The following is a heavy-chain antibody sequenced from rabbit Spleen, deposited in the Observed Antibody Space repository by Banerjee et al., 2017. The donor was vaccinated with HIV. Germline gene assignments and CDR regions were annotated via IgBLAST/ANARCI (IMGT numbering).Heavy chain of an antibody. J-gene: IGHJ4*01. CDR2: INTYTGKP. CDR3: ARDLASVVGWNFNL. D-gene: IGHD3-1*01. Sequence: QEQLVESGGGLVKPEGSLTLACKASGFSFSDRDVMCWVRQAPGKGLQWIACINTYTGKPVYATWPKGRFTISRTSSTTVTLQMTRLTAADTATYFCARDLASVVGWNFNLWGPGTLVTVS. V-gene: IGHV1S45*01. CDR1: GFSFSDRDV.